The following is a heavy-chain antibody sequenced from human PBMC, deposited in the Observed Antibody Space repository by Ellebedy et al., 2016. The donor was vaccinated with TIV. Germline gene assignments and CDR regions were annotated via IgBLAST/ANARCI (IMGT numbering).Heavy chain of an antibody. Sequence: GESLKISCAASGFTFSSYWMGWVRQAPGQGLEWVANIKNDESEKYFVDSVKGRFTISRDNAKNSVYLQMSSLRAEDTAVYYCAIYGLSGTFDYWGQGTPVTVSS. V-gene: IGHV3-7*03. CDR1: GFTFSSYW. D-gene: IGHD3-10*01. CDR2: IKNDESEK. CDR3: AIYGLSGTFDY. J-gene: IGHJ4*02.